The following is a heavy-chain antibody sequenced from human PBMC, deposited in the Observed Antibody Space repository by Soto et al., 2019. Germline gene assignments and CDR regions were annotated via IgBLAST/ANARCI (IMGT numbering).Heavy chain of an antibody. CDR2: IYWDDGK. V-gene: IGHV2-5*02. D-gene: IGHD2-8*01. CDR1: GFSLTTTGVG. J-gene: IGHJ4*01. Sequence: SGPTLVNPAQTLTLACTFSGFSLTTTGVGVAWIRQPPGKALEWLALIYWDDGKRYSPSPSLKNRLTITKDTSKNQVVLTMPKMDPMDTATYYCAHRPYNGGSRPFDFWGHGTMVALSS. CDR3: AHRPYNGGSRPFDF.